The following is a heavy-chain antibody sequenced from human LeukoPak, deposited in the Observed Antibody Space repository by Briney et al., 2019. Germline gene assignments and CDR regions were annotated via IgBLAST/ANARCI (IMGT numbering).Heavy chain of an antibody. J-gene: IGHJ4*02. CDR1: GYTFPSYG. V-gene: IGHV1-18*01. CDR3: ARARGRSLITTIDY. CDR2: ISAYNGNT. D-gene: IGHD3-22*01. Sequence: ASVKVSCKASGYTFPSYGISWVRQAPGQGLEWMGWISAYNGNTNYAQKLQGRVTMTTDTSTSTAYMELRSLRSDDTAVYYCARARGRSLITTIDYWGQGTLVTVSS.